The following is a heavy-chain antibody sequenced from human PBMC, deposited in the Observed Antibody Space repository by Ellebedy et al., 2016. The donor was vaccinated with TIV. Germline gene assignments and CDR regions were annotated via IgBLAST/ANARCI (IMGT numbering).Heavy chain of an antibody. CDR3: ARDVGSLGNAFDI. J-gene: IGHJ3*02. CDR1: GCSISSYY. V-gene: IGHV4-59*01. D-gene: IGHD1-26*01. CDR2: IYYSGST. Sequence: MPSETLSLTCTVSGCSISSYYWNWIRQPPGKGLEWIGSIYYSGSTNYNPSPKSRVTISVDTSTNQFSLKLRSVTAADTAVYYCARDVGSLGNAFDIWGQGTMVTVSS.